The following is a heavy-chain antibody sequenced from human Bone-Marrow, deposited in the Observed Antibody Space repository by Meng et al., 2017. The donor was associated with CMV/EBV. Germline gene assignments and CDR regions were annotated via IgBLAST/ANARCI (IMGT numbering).Heavy chain of an antibody. Sequence: GESLKIPCAASGFTFSSYWMSWVRQAPGKGLEWVANIKQAGSEKYYVDSVKGRFTISRDNAKNSLYLQMNSLRAEDTAVYYCARDGPPYDLSSSGWYGYWGQGTLVTVSS. CDR1: GFTFSSYW. J-gene: IGHJ4*02. CDR3: ARDGPPYDLSSSGWYGY. V-gene: IGHV3-7*01. CDR2: IKQAGSEK. D-gene: IGHD6-19*01.